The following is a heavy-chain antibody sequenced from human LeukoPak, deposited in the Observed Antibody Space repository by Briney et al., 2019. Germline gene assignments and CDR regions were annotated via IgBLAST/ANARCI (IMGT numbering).Heavy chain of an antibody. V-gene: IGHV3-48*02. CDR3: AREYSSSSGSVSDY. CDR2: TSSSSSTI. D-gene: IGHD6-6*01. CDR1: GFTFSSYN. Sequence: PGGSLRLSCAASGFTFSSYNMNWVRQAPGKGLEWVSYTSSSSSTIYYADSVKGRFTISRDNAKNSLYLQMNSLRDEATAVYYCAREYSSSSGSVSDYWGQGTLVTVSS. J-gene: IGHJ4*02.